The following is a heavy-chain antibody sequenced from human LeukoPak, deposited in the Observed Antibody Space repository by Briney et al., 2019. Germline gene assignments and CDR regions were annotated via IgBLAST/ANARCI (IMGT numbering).Heavy chain of an antibody. CDR1: GGTFSSYA. D-gene: IGHD2-8*01. J-gene: IGHJ5*02. Sequence: PEASVKVSCKASGGTFSSYAISWVRQAPGQGLEWMGGIIPIFGTANYAQKFQGRVTITADESTSTAYMELSSLRSEDTAVYYCARDSSLRTNGVSKPFDPWGQGTLVTVSS. CDR3: ARDSSLRTNGVSKPFDP. V-gene: IGHV1-69*13. CDR2: IIPIFGTA.